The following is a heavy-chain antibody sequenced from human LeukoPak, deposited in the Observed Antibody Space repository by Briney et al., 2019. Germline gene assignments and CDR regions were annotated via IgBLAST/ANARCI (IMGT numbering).Heavy chain of an antibody. CDR2: IKSKTDGGAT. CDR1: GFTFSNAW. CDR3: TIWPAAHLKLDY. V-gene: IGHV3-15*01. D-gene: IGHD2-2*01. Sequence: PGGSLRLSCAASGFTFSNAWMSWVRQAPGKGLEWVGRIKSKTDGGATDYGAPVRGRFTISRDDSKNTLYLQMNSLKTEDTAVYYCTIWPAAHLKLDYWGQGSLVTVSS. J-gene: IGHJ4*02.